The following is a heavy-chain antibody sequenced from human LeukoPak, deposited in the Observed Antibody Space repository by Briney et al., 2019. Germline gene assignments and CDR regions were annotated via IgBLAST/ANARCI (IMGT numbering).Heavy chain of an antibody. Sequence: PSETLSLTCTVSGYSISSDYYWGWIRPPPGGGLEWIGSIYHSGSTYYNPSLKSRVTISVDTPKNQFSLKLSSVTAADTAVYYCARDPSSIAPRPKVYYYYLDVWGKGTTVTVSS. CDR3: ARDPSSIAPRPKVYYYYLDV. CDR2: IYHSGST. D-gene: IGHD6-6*01. V-gene: IGHV4-38-2*02. CDR1: GYSISSDYY. J-gene: IGHJ6*03.